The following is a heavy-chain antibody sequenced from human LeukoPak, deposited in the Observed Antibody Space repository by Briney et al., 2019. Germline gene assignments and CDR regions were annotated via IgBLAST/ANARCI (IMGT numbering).Heavy chain of an antibody. CDR3: ASGYSYGYYFDY. D-gene: IGHD5-18*01. CDR1: GFTFSCYA. Sequence: PGGSLRLSCAASGFTFSCYAMSWVRHAPGKGLELVSAISGSGGSTYYADSVKGRFTISRDNSKNTLYLQMNSLRAKDTAVYYCASGYSYGYYFDYWGQGTLVTVSS. CDR2: ISGSGGST. V-gene: IGHV3-23*01. J-gene: IGHJ4*02.